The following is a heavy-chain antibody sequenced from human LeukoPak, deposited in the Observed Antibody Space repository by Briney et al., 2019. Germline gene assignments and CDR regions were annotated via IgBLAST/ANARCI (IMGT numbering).Heavy chain of an antibody. CDR2: IYYSGST. Sequence: SETLSLTCAVSGGSISSRNWWSWVRQPPGKGLEWIGSIYYSGSTYYNPSLKSRVTISVDTSKNQFSLKLSSVTAADTAVYYCARHHPLQGGDPAWFDPWGQGTLVTVSS. D-gene: IGHD2-21*02. CDR3: ARHHPLQGGDPAWFDP. CDR1: GGSISSRNW. V-gene: IGHV4-39*01. J-gene: IGHJ5*02.